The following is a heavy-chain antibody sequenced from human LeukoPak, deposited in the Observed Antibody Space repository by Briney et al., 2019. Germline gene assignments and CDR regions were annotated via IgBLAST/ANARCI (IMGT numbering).Heavy chain of an antibody. Sequence: GGSLRLSCTTSGFTFINYGMSWVRQAPGKGLEWVSTFTGRRGTTYYADSVKGRFTISRDNSKNTLSLQMNRLRGEDTAIYYCARNYRDVYDFDAFDARGQGTMVTVSS. CDR2: FTGRRGTT. J-gene: IGHJ3*01. V-gene: IGHV3-23*01. D-gene: IGHD5-24*01. CDR3: ARNYRDVYDFDAFDA. CDR1: GFTFINYG.